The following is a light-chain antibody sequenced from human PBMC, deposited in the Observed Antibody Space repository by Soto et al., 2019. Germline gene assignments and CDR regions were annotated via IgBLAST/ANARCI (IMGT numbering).Light chain of an antibody. V-gene: IGLV1-40*01. Sequence: QSVLTQPPSESGAPGQSVTISCIGSSSNIGAGYDAQWYQQLPGTAPKPLIYGNNNRPSGVPDRFSGSKSGTSASLAITGLQAEDEADYYCHSYDISLTGYVLGTGTKVTVL. CDR3: HSYDISLTGYV. J-gene: IGLJ1*01. CDR2: GNN. CDR1: SSNIGAGYD.